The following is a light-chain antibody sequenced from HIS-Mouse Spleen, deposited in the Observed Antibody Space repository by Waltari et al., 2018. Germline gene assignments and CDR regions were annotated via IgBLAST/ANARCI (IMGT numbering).Light chain of an antibody. CDR2: DAS. J-gene: IGKJ3*01. CDR3: QQYDNLPLFT. Sequence: DIQMTQSPSSLSASVGDRVTITCQASQDISNYLNWYQQKPGKAPELLIYDASNLETGVPSRFSGSGSGTDFTLTISSLQPEDIATYYCQQYDNLPLFTFGPGTKVDIK. CDR1: QDISNY. V-gene: IGKV1-33*01.